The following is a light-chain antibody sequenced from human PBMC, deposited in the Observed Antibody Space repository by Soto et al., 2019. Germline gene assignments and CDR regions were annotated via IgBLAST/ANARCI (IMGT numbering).Light chain of an antibody. V-gene: IGKV3-20*01. CDR1: QSVSSSY. CDR2: GAS. CDR3: QQYANSPLT. J-gene: IGKJ3*01. Sequence: EIVLTQSPGTLSLSPGEGATLSCRASQSVSSSYLAWYQQKPGQAPRLLIYGASSRATGIPDRFSGSGSGTAFTLTISRLEPADFAVYYCQQYANSPLTFGPGTKVDIK.